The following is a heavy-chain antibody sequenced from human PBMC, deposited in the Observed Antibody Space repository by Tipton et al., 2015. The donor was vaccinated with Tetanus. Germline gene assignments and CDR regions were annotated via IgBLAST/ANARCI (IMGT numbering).Heavy chain of an antibody. CDR2: IYSGGST. CDR3: ARDGGYYYGDYASFDY. Sequence: SLRLSCAASGFTVSSNYMSWVRQAPGKGLEWVSVIYSGGSTYYADSVKGRFTISRDNSKNTLHLQMNSLRAEDTAVYYCARDGGYYYGDYASFDYWGQGTLVTVSS. J-gene: IGHJ4*02. CDR1: GFTVSSNY. V-gene: IGHV3-53*01. D-gene: IGHD4-17*01.